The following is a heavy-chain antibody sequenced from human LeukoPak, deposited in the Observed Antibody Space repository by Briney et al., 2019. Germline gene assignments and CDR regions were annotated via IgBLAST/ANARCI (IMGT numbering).Heavy chain of an antibody. CDR2: IYPGDSDT. J-gene: IGHJ5*02. V-gene: IGHV5-51*01. Sequence: GESLKISCKGSGYSFTIYWIGWVRQMPGKGLEWMGIIYPGDSDTRYSPSFQGQVTISADKSISTAYLQWSSLKASDTAMYYCARHVATTDNWFDPWGQGTLVTVSS. CDR3: ARHVATTDNWFDP. CDR1: GYSFTIYW. D-gene: IGHD5-12*01.